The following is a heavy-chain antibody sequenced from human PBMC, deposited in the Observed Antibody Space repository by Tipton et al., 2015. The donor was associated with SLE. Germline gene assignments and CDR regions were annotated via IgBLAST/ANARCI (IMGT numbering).Heavy chain of an antibody. V-gene: IGHV4-34*01. CDR3: AGALASFDY. Sequence: TLSLTCAVQGGSLNNYYWSWIRQSPDRGLEWIGDIGYNGSTNYNPSLKSRVTISIDTSKNQFSLKLSSVTAADTAVYYCAGALASFDYWGQGTLVTVSS. CDR2: IGYNGST. D-gene: IGHD1-1*01. J-gene: IGHJ4*02. CDR1: GGSLNNYY.